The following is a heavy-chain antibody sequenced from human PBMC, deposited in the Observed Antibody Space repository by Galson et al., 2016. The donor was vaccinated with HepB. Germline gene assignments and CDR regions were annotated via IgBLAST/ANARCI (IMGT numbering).Heavy chain of an antibody. CDR2: IDSRTPTT. Sequence: SLRLSCAASGFTFSSYTMNWVRQAPGKGLEWVSTIDSRTPTTHYADSVRGRFTISRDNSKYTLYLQMISLTAEDTAVYYCTVWLSHPIDYWGQGTLVTISS. D-gene: IGHD3-16*01. J-gene: IGHJ4*02. CDR1: GFTFSSYT. V-gene: IGHV3-23*05. CDR3: TVWLSHPIDY.